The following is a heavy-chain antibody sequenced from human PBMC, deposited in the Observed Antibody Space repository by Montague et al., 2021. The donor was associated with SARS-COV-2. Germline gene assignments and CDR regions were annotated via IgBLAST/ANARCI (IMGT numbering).Heavy chain of an antibody. V-gene: IGHV4-59*01. Sequence: SEILSLSCTVSGGSISSYYWSWIRQPPGKGLEWIAYIHYSGRTNFNPSLRSRVTMSVDTSKSQFPLKLSSVTAADTAVYYCARVVYCSSSGCHTPYYMDVWGKGTTVTVSS. CDR2: IHYSGRT. CDR1: GGSISSYY. CDR3: ARVVYCSSSGCHTPYYMDV. J-gene: IGHJ6*03. D-gene: IGHD2-2*01.